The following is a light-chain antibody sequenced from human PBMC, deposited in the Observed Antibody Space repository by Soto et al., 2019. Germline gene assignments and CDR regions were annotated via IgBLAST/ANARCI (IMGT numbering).Light chain of an antibody. CDR2: EVS. CDR3: CSYAGSSTFRAV. V-gene: IGLV2-23*02. J-gene: IGLJ7*01. Sequence: QSALTQPASVSGSPGQSITISCTGTSSDVGSYNLVSWYQQHPGKAPKLMIYEVSKRPSGVSNRFSGSKSGNTASLTISGLQAEDEADYYCCSYAGSSTFRAVFGGGTQLTV. CDR1: SSDVGSYNL.